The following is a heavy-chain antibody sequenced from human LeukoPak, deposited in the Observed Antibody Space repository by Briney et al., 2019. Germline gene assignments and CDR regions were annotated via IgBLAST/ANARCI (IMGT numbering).Heavy chain of an antibody. D-gene: IGHD2/OR15-2a*01. CDR1: GFIFSDYW. J-gene: IGHJ4*02. Sequence: PGGSLRLSCVAYGFIFSDYWMNWVRQVPGKGLEWVANINEDGSEQDYVDSVRGRFTISRDNAKNSLYLQINSLRAEDTAVYYCASRESSMTRSHWGQGTLVTVSS. V-gene: IGHV3-7*01. CDR2: INEDGSEQ. CDR3: ASRESSMTRSH.